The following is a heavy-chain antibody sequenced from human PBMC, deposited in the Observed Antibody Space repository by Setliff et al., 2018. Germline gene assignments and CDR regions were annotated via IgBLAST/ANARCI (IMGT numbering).Heavy chain of an antibody. CDR2: ISVYNGDT. J-gene: IGHJ4*02. CDR1: GYTFSNYA. CDR3: ARAPSVELVTIRTNSWFTY. D-gene: IGHD5-18*01. V-gene: IGHV1-18*01. Sequence: GASVKVSCKASGYTFSNYAFAWVRQAPGQGLEWVGWISVYNGDTNYAQKFQGRVTLTTDTSTSTAYMGLRSLTSDDSAFYYCARAPSVELVTIRTNSWFTYWGQGTLVTVSS.